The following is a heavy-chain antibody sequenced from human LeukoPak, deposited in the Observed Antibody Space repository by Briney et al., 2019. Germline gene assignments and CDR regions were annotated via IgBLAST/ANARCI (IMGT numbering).Heavy chain of an antibody. J-gene: IGHJ4*02. CDR3: VSEVSGNFPT. V-gene: IGHV3-15*05. CDR1: GFTVTNAW. Sequence: GGSLRLSCAASGFTVTNAWMNWVRQAPGKGLEWVGLLKSKSDGGTRDYAAPVKGRFTISRDDSSNTFYLQMNSLKDEDTAVYYCVSEVSGNFPTWGQGTQLTVSS. D-gene: IGHD1-26*01. CDR2: LKSKSDGGTR.